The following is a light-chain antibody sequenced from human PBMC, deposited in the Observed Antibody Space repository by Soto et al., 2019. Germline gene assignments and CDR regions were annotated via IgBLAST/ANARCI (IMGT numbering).Light chain of an antibody. CDR2: KVS. J-gene: IGKJ2*01. CDR1: QSLVYSDGNTY. V-gene: IGKV2-30*01. CDR3: IRPTPWPRT. Sequence: DVVMTQSPLSLPVTLGQPASISCRSSQSLVYSDGNTYLNWFQQRPGQFPRRLIYKVSNRDSGVXDXXSGSGSGTHYTLNFSRVEAEDVGIYYCIRPTPWPRTFGQGTKLEIK.